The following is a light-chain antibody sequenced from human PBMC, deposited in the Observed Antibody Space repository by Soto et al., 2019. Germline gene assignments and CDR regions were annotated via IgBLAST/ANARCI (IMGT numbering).Light chain of an antibody. CDR1: QSIRYY. V-gene: IGKV3-11*01. Sequence: EVVLTQSPATLSLSPGERATLSCRASQSIRYYLAWYQQKPGQAPRLLIYDASNRATGVPARFSGSGSGTDFTLTISSLEPEDFAVYCCQQRSDWPRTFGQGTKLEIK. J-gene: IGKJ2*01. CDR3: QQRSDWPRT. CDR2: DAS.